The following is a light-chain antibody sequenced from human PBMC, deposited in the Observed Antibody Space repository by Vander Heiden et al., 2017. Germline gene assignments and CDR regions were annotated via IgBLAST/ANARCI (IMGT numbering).Light chain of an antibody. V-gene: IGKV4-1*01. CDR2: WAA. CDR3: QQFYRTPIT. Sequence: DSVMTLSPGSLAVSPGDKATITCKSSQSVLYNSENYLAWYQQKTGQPPKLLINWAASRESGVPDRFSGSGSATAFTLTISSLQAEDVALYYCQQFYRTPITFDQGTRLEI. J-gene: IGKJ5*01. CDR1: QSVLYNSENY.